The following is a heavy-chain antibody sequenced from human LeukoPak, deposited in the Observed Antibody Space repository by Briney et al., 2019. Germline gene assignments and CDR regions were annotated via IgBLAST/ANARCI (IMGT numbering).Heavy chain of an antibody. J-gene: IGHJ4*02. CDR3: AVYCGGDCYPD. CDR1: GYTFTSYY. D-gene: IGHD2-21*02. CDR2: INPSGGST. Sequence: ASVKVSCKASGYTFTSYYIHWVRQAPGQGLEWMGIINPSGGSTTYAQKFQGRVTMTRDTSTSTVYMELSSLRSEDTALYYCAVYCGGDCYPDWGQGTLVTVSS. V-gene: IGHV1-46*03.